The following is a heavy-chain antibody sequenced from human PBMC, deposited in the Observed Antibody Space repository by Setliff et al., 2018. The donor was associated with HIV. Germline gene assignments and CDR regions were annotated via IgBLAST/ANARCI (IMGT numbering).Heavy chain of an antibody. D-gene: IGHD2-15*01. Sequence: PSETLSLTCTVSGGSISSSSYYWSWIRQPPGKGLEWIGYIYYSGSTYYNPSLKSRVTISVDTSKNQFSLKLSSVTASDTAVYYCARGGGSRAATSSYYYMDVWGKGTTVTVSS. CDR3: ARGGGSRAATSSYYYMDV. V-gene: IGHV4-61*05. CDR2: IYYSGST. CDR1: GGSISSSSYY. J-gene: IGHJ6*03.